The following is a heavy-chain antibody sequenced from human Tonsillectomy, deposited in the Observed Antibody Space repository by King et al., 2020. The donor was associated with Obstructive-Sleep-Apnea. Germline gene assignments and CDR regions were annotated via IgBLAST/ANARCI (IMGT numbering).Heavy chain of an antibody. J-gene: IGHJ4*02. CDR2: ISSDGNSK. D-gene: IGHD4-17*01. CDR1: GFTFSSYG. CDR3: ARDSWAQNAYDGAIDF. Sequence: GQLVQSGGGVVQPGRSLRLSCEASGFTFSSYGMHWVRQTPGKGLEWVSLISSDGNSKHYADSVKGRFTISRDNSKNTLYLEMNSLRAEDTALYYCARDSWAQNAYDGAIDFWGQGTLVTVSS. V-gene: IGHV3-30-3*01.